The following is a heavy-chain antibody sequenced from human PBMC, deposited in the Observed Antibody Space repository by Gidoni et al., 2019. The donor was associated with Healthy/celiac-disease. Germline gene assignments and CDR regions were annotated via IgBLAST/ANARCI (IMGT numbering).Heavy chain of an antibody. Sequence: QVQRVASGGGVVQPGRSRRLSCAESGFTFSSYGMHWVRQAPGEGLEWVAVIWYDGSNKYYADSVKVRFTISRDNSKNTLYLQMNSLRAEDTAVYYCARDTEGLVDYWGQGTLVTVSS. CDR1: GFTFSSYG. V-gene: IGHV3-33*01. J-gene: IGHJ4*02. CDR3: ARDTEGLVDY. D-gene: IGHD4-17*01. CDR2: IWYDGSNK.